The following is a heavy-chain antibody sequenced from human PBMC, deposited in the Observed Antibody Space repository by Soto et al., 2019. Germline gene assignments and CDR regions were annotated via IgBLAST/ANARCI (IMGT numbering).Heavy chain of an antibody. CDR3: ARGGADCSGDCPPDYFDD. D-gene: IGHD2-21*02. Sequence: PSETLSLTCTVSGGSVSSGSYYWSWIRQPPGKGLERIGYIYYNGRTNYNPSLESRVTLSATTSKNQLSLQLRSVTAADTAVYYWARGGADCSGDCPPDYFDDWGQGSLDSVS. CDR1: GGSVSSGSYY. J-gene: IGHJ4*02. CDR2: IYYNGRT. V-gene: IGHV4-61*01.